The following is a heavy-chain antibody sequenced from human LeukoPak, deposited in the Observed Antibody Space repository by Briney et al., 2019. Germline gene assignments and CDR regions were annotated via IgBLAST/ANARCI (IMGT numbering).Heavy chain of an antibody. Sequence: GGSLRLSCAASGFTFSSYWMSWVRQAPGKGLEWVANIKQDGSEKYYVDSVKGRFTISRDNAKNSLYLQMNSLRAEDTAVYYCAREGKETATIDWNWFDPWGQGTLVTVSS. J-gene: IGHJ5*02. CDR2: IKQDGSEK. D-gene: IGHD5-24*01. V-gene: IGHV3-7*01. CDR1: GFTFSSYW. CDR3: AREGKETATIDWNWFDP.